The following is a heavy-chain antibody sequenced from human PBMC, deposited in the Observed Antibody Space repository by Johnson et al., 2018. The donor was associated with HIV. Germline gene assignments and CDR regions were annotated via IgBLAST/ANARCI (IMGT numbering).Heavy chain of an antibody. Sequence: QVQLVESGGGLVKPGGSLRLSCAASGFTFSDYYMSWIRQAPGKGLEWVSYISSGGGSVYYADSVKGRFTISRDNSKNTLYLQMNSLRAEDTAVYYCAKGWEGVTSGDAFDIWGQETMVTVSS. CDR1: GFTFSDYY. D-gene: IGHD2-21*02. CDR3: AKGWEGVTSGDAFDI. J-gene: IGHJ3*02. CDR2: ISSGGGSV. V-gene: IGHV3-11*01.